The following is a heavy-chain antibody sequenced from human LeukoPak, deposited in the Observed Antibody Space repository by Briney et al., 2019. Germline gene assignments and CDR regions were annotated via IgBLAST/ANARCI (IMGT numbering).Heavy chain of an antibody. Sequence: GGSLRLSCAASGFTFSDYYMSWIRQAPGKGLEWVSYISSSGSTIYYADSVKGRFTTSRDNAKNSLYLQMNSLRAEDTAVYYCARDKVDTDMVISAFDICGQGTMVTVSS. V-gene: IGHV3-11*01. J-gene: IGHJ3*02. CDR1: GFTFSDYY. D-gene: IGHD5-18*01. CDR3: ARDKVDTDMVISAFDI. CDR2: ISSSGSTI.